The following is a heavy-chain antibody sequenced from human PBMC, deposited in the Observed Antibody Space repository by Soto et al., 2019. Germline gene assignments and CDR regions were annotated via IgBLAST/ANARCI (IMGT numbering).Heavy chain of an antibody. D-gene: IGHD2-2*01. J-gene: IGHJ5*02. Sequence: EVQLLESGGGLVQPGGSLRLSCAASGFTFSSYAMSWVHQAPGKGLEWVSAIIGSGGSTYYADSVKGRFTISRDNAKNTLYLQMNSLRAEDTAVYYCAKGPYCSSTSCYGFGWFDPWGQGTLVTVSS. CDR1: GFTFSSYA. V-gene: IGHV3-23*01. CDR2: IIGSGGST. CDR3: AKGPYCSSTSCYGFGWFDP.